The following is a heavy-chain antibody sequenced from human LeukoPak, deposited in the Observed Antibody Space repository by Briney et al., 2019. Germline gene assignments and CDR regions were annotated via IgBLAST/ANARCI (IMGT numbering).Heavy chain of an antibody. Sequence: PGGSLRLSCAASGFTFSNYGMHWVRQAPGKGLEGVAVIWYDGSNKYYADSVKGRFTISRDNSKNTLYLQMNSLRAEDTAVYYCARDRGSGWYNYLDYWGQGTLVTVSS. CDR1: GFTFSNYG. V-gene: IGHV3-33*08. D-gene: IGHD6-19*01. CDR3: ARDRGSGWYNYLDY. CDR2: IWYDGSNK. J-gene: IGHJ4*02.